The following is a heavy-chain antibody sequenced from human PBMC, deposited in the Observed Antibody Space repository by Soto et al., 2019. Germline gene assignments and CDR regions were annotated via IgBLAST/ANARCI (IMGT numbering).Heavy chain of an antibody. V-gene: IGHV1-46*03. CDR3: ARGGHVVVVTAAFDY. J-gene: IGHJ4*02. D-gene: IGHD2-21*02. CDR2: INPSGGHT. CDR1: GNTFSNYY. Sequence: QVQLVQSGAEVKKPGASVKVSCKASGNTFSNYYIHWVRQAPGQGLEWMGTINPSGGHTTYAQKFLGRGTXTXDXSTXTLYMEVTRLRSEDTAVYYCARGGHVVVVTAAFDYWGQGTLVTVSS.